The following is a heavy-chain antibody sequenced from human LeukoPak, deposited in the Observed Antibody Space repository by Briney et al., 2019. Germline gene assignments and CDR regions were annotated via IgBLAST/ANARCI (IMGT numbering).Heavy chain of an antibody. Sequence: GGSLRLSCVASGFSFSSYGMHWIRQAPPKGLEWVSYVSVNCRGTYYADSVKARFPISRDNAKYSLYLQINRLRDEHTAVYYCPRASGDSRGHYQGFDSWGQGTLVTVSS. J-gene: IGHJ4*02. CDR1: GFSFSSYG. CDR3: PRASGDSRGHYQGFDS. V-gene: IGHV3-48*02. CDR2: VSVNCRGT. D-gene: IGHD3-22*01.